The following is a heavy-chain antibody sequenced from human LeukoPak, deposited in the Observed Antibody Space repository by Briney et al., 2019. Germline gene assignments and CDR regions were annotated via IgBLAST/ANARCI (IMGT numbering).Heavy chain of an antibody. CDR1: GGSISSSSYY. CDR3: ARLYYDILTGYYEPFDY. Sequence: SETLSLTCTVSGGSISSSSYYWGWIRQPPGKGLEWIGTISYSGRTYYNPSLKSRVTISVDTSKNQFSLKLSSVTAADTAVYYCARLYYDILTGYYEPFDYWGQGTLVTVSS. J-gene: IGHJ4*02. V-gene: IGHV4-39*01. D-gene: IGHD3-9*01. CDR2: ISYSGRT.